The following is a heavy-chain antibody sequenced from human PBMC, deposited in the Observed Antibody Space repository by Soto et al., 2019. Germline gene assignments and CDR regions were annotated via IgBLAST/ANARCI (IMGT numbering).Heavy chain of an antibody. CDR1: GFTFSSYW. Sequence: EVQLVESGGGLAQPGGSLRLSCAASGFTFSSYWMSWVRQAPGKGLEWVANIKQDGSEKYYVDSVKGRFTISRDNAKNSLYLQMNSLRAEDTAVYYCASHGAAYYDFWSGYSSWFDPWGQGTLVTVSS. D-gene: IGHD3-3*01. V-gene: IGHV3-7*03. CDR2: IKQDGSEK. J-gene: IGHJ5*02. CDR3: ASHGAAYYDFWSGYSSWFDP.